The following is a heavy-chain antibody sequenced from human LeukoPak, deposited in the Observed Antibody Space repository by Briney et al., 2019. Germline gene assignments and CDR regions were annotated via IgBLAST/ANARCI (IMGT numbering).Heavy chain of an antibody. V-gene: IGHV1-69*05. D-gene: IGHD6-25*01. CDR1: GYTFTDYA. CDR3: ARDNGSYYFDY. Sequence: SVKVSCKASGYTFTDYAIHWVRQAPGQGLEWMGGIIPIFGTANYAQKFQGRVTITTDESTSTAYMELSSLRSEDTAVYYCARDNGSYYFDYWGQGTLVTVSS. CDR2: IIPIFGTA. J-gene: IGHJ4*02.